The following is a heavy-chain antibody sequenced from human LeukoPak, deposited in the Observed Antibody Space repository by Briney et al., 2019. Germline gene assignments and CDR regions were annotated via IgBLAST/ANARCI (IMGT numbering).Heavy chain of an antibody. J-gene: IGHJ4*02. CDR1: GYSISSGYY. Sequence: SETLSLTCTVSGYSISSGYYWGWIRHPPGKGLEWIGYIYNSGSTNYNPSLKSRVTISVDTSKKQFSLKLSSVTAADTAVYYCARSGSWTLNFDSWGQGTLVTVSS. CDR3: ARSGSWTLNFDS. D-gene: IGHD6-13*01. CDR2: IYNSGST. V-gene: IGHV4-38-2*02.